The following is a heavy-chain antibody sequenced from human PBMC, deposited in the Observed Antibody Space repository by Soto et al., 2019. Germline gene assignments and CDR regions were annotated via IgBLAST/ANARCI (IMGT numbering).Heavy chain of an antibody. V-gene: IGHV4-39*01. CDR2: IYYSGST. CDR1: GGYISSSSYY. D-gene: IGHD4-17*01. CDR3: ARRGHDYGDYERYFDY. J-gene: IGHJ4*02. Sequence: SETLSLTCTVAGGYISSSSYYWGWIRQPPEKGQERIGSIYYSGSTYYNPSLKSRVTISVDTSKNQFSLKLSSVTAADTALYYCARRGHDYGDYERYFDYWGQGTLVTVSS.